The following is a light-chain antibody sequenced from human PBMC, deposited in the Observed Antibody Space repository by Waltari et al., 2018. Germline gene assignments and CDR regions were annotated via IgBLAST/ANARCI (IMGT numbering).Light chain of an antibody. CDR1: QSIGKY. CDR3: QNHERLPAT. V-gene: IGKV3-20*01. CDR2: AAS. Sequence: IVLTQSPGTLSLSPRERATMSCRANQSIGKYLVWYQQRPGQAPRLLIYAASTRSTGIPDRFSGSGSGTDFSLTISRLEPEDFAVYYCQNHERLPATFGQGTKVEIK. J-gene: IGKJ1*01.